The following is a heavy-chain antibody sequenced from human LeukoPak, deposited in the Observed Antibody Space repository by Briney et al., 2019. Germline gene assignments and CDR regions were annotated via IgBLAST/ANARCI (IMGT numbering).Heavy chain of an antibody. Sequence: GRSLRLSCAASGFTFDDYAMHWVRQAPGKGLEWVSGISWNSGSIGYADSVKGRFTIPRDNAKNSLYLQMNSLRAEDTALYYCAKDMGYCDSSGSDYWGQGTLVTVSS. V-gene: IGHV3-9*01. D-gene: IGHD3-22*01. J-gene: IGHJ4*02. CDR2: ISWNSGSI. CDR1: GFTFDDYA. CDR3: AKDMGYCDSSGSDY.